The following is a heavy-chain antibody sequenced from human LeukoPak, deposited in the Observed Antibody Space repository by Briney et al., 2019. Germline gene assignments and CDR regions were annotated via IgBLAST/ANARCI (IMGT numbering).Heavy chain of an antibody. CDR2: ISVYNGNT. Sequence: ASVKVSLKASGYNFKSYGISWLRQAPGQGLEWMGWISVYNGNTKYAQKFQGRVTMTTDTSTSTAYIELRSLRSDDTAVYYCARGGGYCTSTSCYLGPWFDPWGQGTLVTVSS. CDR1: GYNFKSYG. J-gene: IGHJ5*02. V-gene: IGHV1-18*01. D-gene: IGHD2-2*01. CDR3: ARGGGYCTSTSCYLGPWFDP.